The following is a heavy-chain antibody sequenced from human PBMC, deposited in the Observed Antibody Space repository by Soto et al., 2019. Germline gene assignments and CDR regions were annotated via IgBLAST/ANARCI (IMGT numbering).Heavy chain of an antibody. CDR3: ARGVVVVESAFEI. CDR1: GGSISSGGYY. CDR2: IYYSGST. Sequence: SETLSLTCTVSGGSISSGGYYWSWIRQHPGKGLEWIGYIYYSGSTYYNPSLKSRVTISVDTSKNQFSLKLSSVTAADTAVYYCARGVVVVESAFEIWGQGTMVTVSS. D-gene: IGHD2-15*01. V-gene: IGHV4-31*03. J-gene: IGHJ3*02.